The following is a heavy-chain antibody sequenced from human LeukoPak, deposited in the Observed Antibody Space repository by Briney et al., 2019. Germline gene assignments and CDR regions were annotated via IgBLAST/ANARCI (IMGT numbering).Heavy chain of an antibody. J-gene: IGHJ4*02. CDR3: ANGGRRDDY. Sequence: GGSLRLSCAASGFTFSSYAMHWVRQAPGKGLEWVAVISYDGSNKYYADSVKGRFTISRDNSKNTLYLQMNSLRAEDTAVYYCANGGRRDDYWGQGTLVTVSS. D-gene: IGHD3-16*01. CDR1: GFTFSSYA. V-gene: IGHV3-30-3*01. CDR2: ISYDGSNK.